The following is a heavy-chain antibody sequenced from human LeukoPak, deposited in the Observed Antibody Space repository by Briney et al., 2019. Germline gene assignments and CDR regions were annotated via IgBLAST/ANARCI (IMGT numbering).Heavy chain of an antibody. CDR1: GFSFRTYG. V-gene: IGHV3-30*03. CDR2: ISYDGNKK. J-gene: IGHJ5*02. Sequence: GTSLRLSCAASGFSFRTYGMHWVRQAPGKGLEWVALISYDGNKKYFQESVKGRFTISRDNAKNSLYLQMNSLRAEDTAVYYCARGDYGDSLYNWFDPWGQGTLVTVSS. D-gene: IGHD4-17*01. CDR3: ARGDYGDSLYNWFDP.